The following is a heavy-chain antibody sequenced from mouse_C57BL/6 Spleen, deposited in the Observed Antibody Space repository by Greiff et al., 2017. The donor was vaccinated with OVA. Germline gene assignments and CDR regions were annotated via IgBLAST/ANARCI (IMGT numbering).Heavy chain of an antibody. Sequence: VQLQQPGAELVRPGSSVKLSCKASGYTFTSYWMDWVKQRPGQGLEWIGNIYPSDSETHYNQKFKDKATLTVDKSSSTAYMQLSSLTSEDSAVYYCAREGFNDYGSSSLFDYWGQGTTLTVSS. D-gene: IGHD1-1*01. J-gene: IGHJ2*01. V-gene: IGHV1-61*01. CDR1: GYTFTSYW. CDR3: AREGFNDYGSSSLFDY. CDR2: IYPSDSET.